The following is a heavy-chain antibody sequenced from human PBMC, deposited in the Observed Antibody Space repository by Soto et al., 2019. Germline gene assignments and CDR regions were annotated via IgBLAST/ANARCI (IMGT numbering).Heavy chain of an antibody. V-gene: IGHV1-2*02. D-gene: IGHD2-2*02. J-gene: IGHJ6*02. CDR2: INPNSGGT. CDR3: ARRYCSSTSCYKSRGMDV. Sequence: QVQLVQSGAEVKKPGASVKVSCKASGYTFTGYYMHWVRQAPGQGLEWMGWINPNSGGTNYAQKFQGRVTMTRDTSISTAYMELSRLRSDDTAVYYCARRYCSSTSCYKSRGMDVWGQGTTVTVSS. CDR1: GYTFTGYY.